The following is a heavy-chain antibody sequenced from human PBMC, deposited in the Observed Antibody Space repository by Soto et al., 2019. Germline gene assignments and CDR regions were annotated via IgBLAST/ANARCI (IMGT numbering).Heavy chain of an antibody. V-gene: IGHV3-9*01. J-gene: IGHJ1*01. Sequence: GGSLRLSCAASGFTFDDYAMHWVRQVPGKGLEWVSGINWNSGSIGYGDSVKGRFAISRDNAKNSLHLQVNSLSAEDTAFYYCVKDESINWYSGHFRHWGQGTPVTVSS. CDR2: INWNSGSI. CDR1: GFTFDDYA. CDR3: VKDESINWYSGHFRH. D-gene: IGHD6-13*01.